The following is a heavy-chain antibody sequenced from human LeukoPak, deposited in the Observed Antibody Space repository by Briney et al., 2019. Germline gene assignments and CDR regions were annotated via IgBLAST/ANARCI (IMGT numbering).Heavy chain of an antibody. D-gene: IGHD6-13*01. CDR2: IRSKTFGGTT. CDR3: SRAYSSSWYDPYYFDF. Sequence: PGGSLRLSCAASGFTFDDYGMSWFRQAPGKGLEWVGFIRSKTFGGTTEYAASVKDRFTISRDDSKNIAYLQMNSLKTEDTAVYYCSRAYSSSWYDPYYFDFWGQGSLVTVSS. J-gene: IGHJ4*02. CDR1: GFTFDDYG. V-gene: IGHV3-49*03.